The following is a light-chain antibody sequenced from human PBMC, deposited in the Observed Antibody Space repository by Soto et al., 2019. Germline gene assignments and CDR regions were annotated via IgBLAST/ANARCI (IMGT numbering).Light chain of an antibody. CDR2: RSS. J-gene: IGKJ2*01. Sequence: EIVLTQSPATLSVSPGERVTLSCRASQGVSRDLAWYQQKPGQAPRLLIYRSSLRATGIPARFSGSGSGTEFTLTISSLQSEDFAVYYCQQYNNWPPYTCGQGTKLEIK. V-gene: IGKV3-15*01. CDR3: QQYNNWPPYT. CDR1: QGVSRD.